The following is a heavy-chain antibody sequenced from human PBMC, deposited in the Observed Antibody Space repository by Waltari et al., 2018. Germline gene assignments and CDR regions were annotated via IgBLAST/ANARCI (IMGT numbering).Heavy chain of an antibody. D-gene: IGHD4-17*01. CDR1: GFTFGSYW. J-gene: IGHJ4*02. Sequence: EVQLVESGGGLVQPGGSLRLSCAASGFTFGSYWMTWVRQAPGKGLEWVANKKQDGSEKYYVDSVKGRFTISRDNAKNSLYLQMNSLRAEDTAVYYCAREKFGLRPFDYWGQGTLVTVSS. CDR2: KKQDGSEK. V-gene: IGHV3-7*03. CDR3: AREKFGLRPFDY.